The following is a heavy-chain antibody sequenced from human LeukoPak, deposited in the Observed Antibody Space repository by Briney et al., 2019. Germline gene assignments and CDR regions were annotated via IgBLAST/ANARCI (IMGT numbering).Heavy chain of an antibody. J-gene: IGHJ4*02. CDR1: GFTFSYYW. D-gene: IGHD2-2*01. Sequence: GGSLRLSCAASGFTFSYYWMLWLRQTPGKGLVSVARIGSDGGSTRCADSVKGRLTISRDNAKNTLYLQLNSLSADDTGIYYCARDDTNGIDYWGQGTLVTVSS. V-gene: IGHV3-74*01. CDR3: ARDDTNGIDY. CDR2: IGSDGGST.